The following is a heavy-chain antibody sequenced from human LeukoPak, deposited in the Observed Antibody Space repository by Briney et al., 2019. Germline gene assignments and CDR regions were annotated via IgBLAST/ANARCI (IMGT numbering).Heavy chain of an antibody. CDR3: ANRGNTVTTLDY. CDR1: GFTFSNHA. V-gene: IGHV3-23*01. Sequence: GGSLRLSCAASGFTFSNHAMSWVRQAPGKGLDWVSGISGSGGTTYYADSVKGRFTISRDNSKNTLYLQMNSLRAEDTAVYYCANRGNTVTTLDYWGQGTLVTVSS. D-gene: IGHD4-17*01. J-gene: IGHJ4*02. CDR2: ISGSGGTT.